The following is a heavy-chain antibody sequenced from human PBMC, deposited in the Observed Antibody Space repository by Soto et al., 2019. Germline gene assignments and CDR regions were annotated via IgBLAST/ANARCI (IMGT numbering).Heavy chain of an antibody. V-gene: IGHV5-51*01. J-gene: IGHJ4*02. Sequence: GESLKISCKTSGYSFTSYWIGWVRQMPGKGLEWMGIIYPGDSDTRYSPSFKGQVTISADRSISTAYLQWGSLKASDTAMYYCARHMIRGVLTTNFDYWGQGTQVTVSS. D-gene: IGHD3-10*01. CDR3: ARHMIRGVLTTNFDY. CDR2: IYPGDSDT. CDR1: GYSFTSYW.